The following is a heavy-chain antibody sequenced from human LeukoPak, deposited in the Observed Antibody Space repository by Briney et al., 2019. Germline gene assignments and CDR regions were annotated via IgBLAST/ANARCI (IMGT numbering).Heavy chain of an antibody. Sequence: GASVKVSCKASGYAFTSYDINWVRQATGQGLEWMGWMNPNSGNTGYAQKFQGRVTMTRNTSISTAYMELSSLRSEDTAVYYCARRIKADRGAFDIWGQGTMVTVSS. J-gene: IGHJ3*02. D-gene: IGHD1-14*01. CDR2: MNPNSGNT. CDR1: GYAFTSYD. V-gene: IGHV1-8*01. CDR3: ARRIKADRGAFDI.